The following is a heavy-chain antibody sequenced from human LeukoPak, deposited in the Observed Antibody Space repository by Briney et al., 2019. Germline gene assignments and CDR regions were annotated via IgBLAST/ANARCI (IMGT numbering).Heavy chain of an antibody. Sequence: QPGRSLRLSCAASGFTFGDYAMHWVRQAPGEGLEWVSGISWNSGSIGYADSVKDRFIISRDNAKNSLYLQMNSLRAEDTALYYCAKDIGATAARPDYWGQGTLVTVSS. CDR2: ISWNSGSI. CDR1: GFTFGDYA. V-gene: IGHV3-9*01. CDR3: AKDIGATAARPDY. J-gene: IGHJ4*02. D-gene: IGHD6-6*01.